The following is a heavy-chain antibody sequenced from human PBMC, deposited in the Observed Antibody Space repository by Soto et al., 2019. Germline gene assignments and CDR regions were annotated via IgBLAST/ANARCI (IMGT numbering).Heavy chain of an antibody. J-gene: IGHJ6*02. D-gene: IGHD3-10*01. CDR1: GWSFSGYY. CDR3: ARGTYYYGSGSYSHPFRYYYYGMDV. Sequence: SESLSLTCAVYGWSFSGYYWSWIRQPPGKGLEWIGEINHSGSTNYNPSLKSRVTISVDTSKNQFSLKLSSVTAADTAVYYCARGTYYYGSGSYSHPFRYYYYGMDVWGQGTTVTVSS. V-gene: IGHV4-34*01. CDR2: INHSGST.